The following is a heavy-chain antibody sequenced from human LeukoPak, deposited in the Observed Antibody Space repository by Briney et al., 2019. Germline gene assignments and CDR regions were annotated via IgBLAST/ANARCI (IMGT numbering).Heavy chain of an antibody. CDR2: ISSSSSYI. Sequence: PGGSLRLSCAASGFTFSSYSMNWVRQAPGKGLEWVSSISSSSSYIYYADSVKGRFTISRDNAKNSLYLQMNSLRAEDTAVYYCARPYYYDSSGYYDIYFDYWGQGTLVTVSS. D-gene: IGHD3-22*01. V-gene: IGHV3-21*01. CDR3: ARPYYYDSSGYYDIYFDY. CDR1: GFTFSSYS. J-gene: IGHJ4*02.